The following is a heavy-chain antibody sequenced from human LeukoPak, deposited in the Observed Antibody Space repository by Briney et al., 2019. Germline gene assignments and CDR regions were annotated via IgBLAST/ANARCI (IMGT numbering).Heavy chain of an antibody. Sequence: GGSLRLSCAVSGLAVSDNYMSWVRQAPGKGLGWVSLIFPNGNTYYADFVQGRFSISRDNSRNTLFLDMSSLRAEDTAVFFCARANPVYGDFDYWGQGTLVTASS. CDR1: GLAVSDNY. V-gene: IGHV3-53*01. CDR3: ARANPVYGDFDY. J-gene: IGHJ4*02. CDR2: IFPNGNT. D-gene: IGHD4-17*01.